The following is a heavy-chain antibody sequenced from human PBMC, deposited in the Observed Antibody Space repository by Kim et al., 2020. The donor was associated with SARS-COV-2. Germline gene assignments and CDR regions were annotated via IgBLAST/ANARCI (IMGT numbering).Heavy chain of an antibody. V-gene: IGHV3-30*04. J-gene: IGHJ4*02. CDR3: ARDDRSGWYSLGGPVDY. CDR2: ISYDGSNK. Sequence: GGSLRLSCAASGFTFSSYAMHWVRQAPGKGLEWVAVISYDGSNKYYADSVKGRFTISRDNSKNTLYLQMNSLRAEDTAVYYCARDDRSGWYSLGGPVDYWGQGTLVTVSS. D-gene: IGHD6-19*01. CDR1: GFTFSSYA.